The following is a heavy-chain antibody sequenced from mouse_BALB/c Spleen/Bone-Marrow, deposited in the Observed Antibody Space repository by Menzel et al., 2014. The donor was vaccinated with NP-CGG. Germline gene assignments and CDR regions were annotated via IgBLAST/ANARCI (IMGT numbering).Heavy chain of an antibody. CDR1: GFTFSSYA. V-gene: IGHV5-9-4*01. Sequence: EVKLQESGGGLVQPGGSLKLSCAASGFTFSSYAMSWVRQSPEKRLEWVAEISSGGSYTYYPDTVTGRFTISRDNAKNTLYLEMSSLRSEDTAMYYCARDRGYFDYWGQGTTLTVSS. CDR2: ISSGGSYT. D-gene: IGHD3-1*01. CDR3: ARDRGYFDY. J-gene: IGHJ2*01.